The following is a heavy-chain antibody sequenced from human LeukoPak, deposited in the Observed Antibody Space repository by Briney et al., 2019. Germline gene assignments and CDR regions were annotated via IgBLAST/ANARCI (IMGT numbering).Heavy chain of an antibody. CDR3: AKGSGNSYGHYFDY. CDR2: ISYDGSNK. V-gene: IGHV3-30*18. J-gene: IGHJ4*02. Sequence: GGSLRLSCAASGFTFISYGVHWVRQAPGKGLEWVAVISYDGSNKFYADSVKGRFTISRDNSKNTLSLQMNSLRAEDTAVYYCAKGSGNSYGHYFDYWGQGTLVTVSS. CDR1: GFTFISYG. D-gene: IGHD1-7*01.